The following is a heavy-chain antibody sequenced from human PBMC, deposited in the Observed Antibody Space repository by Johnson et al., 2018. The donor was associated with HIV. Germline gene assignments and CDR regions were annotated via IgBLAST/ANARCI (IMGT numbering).Heavy chain of an antibody. Sequence: MLLVESGGGVVQPGRSLRLSCVVSGFTFRSYWMTWVRQAPGKGLEWVANIKQDGSEKYYVDSVKGRFTISRDNAKNSLYLQMNSLRAEDTAMYYCAKERAYIRSVDIWGQGTVVTVSS. CDR1: GFTFRSYW. D-gene: IGHD3-3*01. CDR3: AKERAYIRSVDI. CDR2: IKQDGSEK. J-gene: IGHJ3*02. V-gene: IGHV3-7*03.